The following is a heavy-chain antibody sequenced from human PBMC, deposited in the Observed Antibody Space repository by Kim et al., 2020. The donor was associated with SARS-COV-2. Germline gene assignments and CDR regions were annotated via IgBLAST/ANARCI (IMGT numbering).Heavy chain of an antibody. V-gene: IGHV3-21*01. D-gene: IGHD6-13*01. J-gene: IGHJ4*02. Sequence: GGSLRLSCAASGFTFSSYSMNWVRQAPGKGLEWVSSISSSSSYIYYADSVKGRFTISRDNAKNSLYLQMNSLRAEDTAVYYCARDRRPSSSWEGVSLIWGQGTLVTVSS. CDR1: GFTFSSYS. CDR2: ISSSSSYI. CDR3: ARDRRPSSSWEGVSLI.